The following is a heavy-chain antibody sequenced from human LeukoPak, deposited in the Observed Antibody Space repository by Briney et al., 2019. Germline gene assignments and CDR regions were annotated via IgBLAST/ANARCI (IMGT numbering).Heavy chain of an antibody. Sequence: GGSLRLSCAASGFTFDDYAMHWVRQAPGKGLEWVSGISWNSGSIGYADSVKGRFTISRDNAKNSLYLQMNSLRAEDTALYYCAKDGHYYGSGSFPYYLGQGTLVTVSS. CDR3: AKDGHYYGSGSFPYY. CDR2: ISWNSGSI. D-gene: IGHD3-10*01. J-gene: IGHJ4*02. V-gene: IGHV3-9*01. CDR1: GFTFDDYA.